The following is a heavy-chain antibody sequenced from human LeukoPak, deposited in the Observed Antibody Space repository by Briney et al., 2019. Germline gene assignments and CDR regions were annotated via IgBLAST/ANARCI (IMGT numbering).Heavy chain of an antibody. CDR1: GFTFSSYG. V-gene: IGHV3-30*02. D-gene: IGHD6-19*01. CDR2: IRYDGSNK. Sequence: GGSLRLSCAASGFTFSSYGMHWVRQAPGKGLEWVAFIRYDGSNKYYADSVKGRFTIPRDNSKNTLYLQMNSLRAEDTAVYYCAKEYFIAVAVFDYWGQGTLVTVSS. J-gene: IGHJ4*02. CDR3: AKEYFIAVAVFDY.